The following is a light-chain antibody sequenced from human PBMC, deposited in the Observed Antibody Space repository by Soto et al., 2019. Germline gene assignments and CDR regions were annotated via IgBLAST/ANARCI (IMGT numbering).Light chain of an antibody. Sequence: QSVLTQPPSASGTPGQRGTISCSGSSSNIGSNPVNWYQQLPGTAPKLLIYSNNQRPSGVPDRFSGSRSVTLAPLAISGLQTEDEADYYCAAWDDSLNGTVFGGGTQRAV. CDR2: SNN. CDR1: SSNIGSNP. CDR3: AAWDDSLNGTV. J-gene: IGLJ7*01. V-gene: IGLV1-44*01.